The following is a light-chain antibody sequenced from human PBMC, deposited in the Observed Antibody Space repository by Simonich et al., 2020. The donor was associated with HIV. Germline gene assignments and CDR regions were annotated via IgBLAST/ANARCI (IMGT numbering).Light chain of an antibody. V-gene: IGKV1-NL1*01. CDR1: QGIRNS. Sequence: DIQMTQSPSSLSASVGDRVTITCRASQGIRNSLAWYQQKPGKAPKLLLYAASTLERGVPSRCSGSGSGTDYTLTISSLQPEDFATYYCQQYYNTPPWTFGQGTKVEIK. J-gene: IGKJ1*01. CDR3: QQYYNTPPWT. CDR2: AAS.